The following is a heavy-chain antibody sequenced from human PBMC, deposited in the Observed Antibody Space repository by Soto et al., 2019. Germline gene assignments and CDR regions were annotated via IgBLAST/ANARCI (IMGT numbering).Heavy chain of an antibody. V-gene: IGHV1-69*08. CDR3: ARELVVAATSWFDP. CDR2: LIPILGIA. CDR1: GGTFSSYT. Sequence: QVQLVQSGAEAKKPGSSVKVSCKASGGTFSSYTISWVRQAPGQGLEWMGRLIPILGIANYAQKFQGRVTITADKSTSTAYMELSSLRSEDTAVYYCARELVVAATSWFDPWGQGTLVTVSS. J-gene: IGHJ5*02. D-gene: IGHD2-15*01.